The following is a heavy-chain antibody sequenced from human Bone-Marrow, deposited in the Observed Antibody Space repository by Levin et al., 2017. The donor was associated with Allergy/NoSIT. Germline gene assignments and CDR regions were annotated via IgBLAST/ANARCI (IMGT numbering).Heavy chain of an antibody. D-gene: IGHD2-8*02. J-gene: IGHJ5*02. Sequence: ASVKVSCKVSGNSLTELSIHWVRQAPGKGLEWMGSFDPEDDERMYAQTFQGRVTMTEATSANTAYMELRSLRFEDTAVYYCATVSCTGRTCYRYTWLDPWGQGTLVTVSS. CDR3: ATVSCTGRTCYRYTWLDP. V-gene: IGHV1-24*01. CDR2: FDPEDDER. CDR1: GNSLTELS.